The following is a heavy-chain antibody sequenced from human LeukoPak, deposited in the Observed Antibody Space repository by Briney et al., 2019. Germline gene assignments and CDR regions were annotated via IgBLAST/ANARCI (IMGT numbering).Heavy chain of an antibody. CDR1: GGSISTYY. V-gene: IGHV4-4*07. Sequence: PSETLSLTCTVSGGSISTYYWSWLRQPAGKGLEWIGRMYTSGSTKYNPSLKSRVTISVDNPKNQFSLKLTSVTAADTAVYYCARDHYGSGSYKSYFDSWGQGTRVTVSS. J-gene: IGHJ4*02. CDR2: MYTSGST. D-gene: IGHD3-10*01. CDR3: ARDHYGSGSYKSYFDS.